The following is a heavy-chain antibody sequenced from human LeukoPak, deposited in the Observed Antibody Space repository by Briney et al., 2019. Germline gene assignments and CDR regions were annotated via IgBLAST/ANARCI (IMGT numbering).Heavy chain of an antibody. CDR2: IYYSGST. D-gene: IGHD2/OR15-2a*01. J-gene: IGHJ5*02. CDR3: ARGFTLFDP. Sequence: SETLSLTCTVSGGSISSSSYYWGWIRQPPGKGLEWTGSIYYSGSTYYNPSLKSRVTISVDTSKNQFSLKLSSVTAADTALYYCARGFTLFDPWGQGTLVTVSS. CDR1: GGSISSSSYY. V-gene: IGHV4-39*07.